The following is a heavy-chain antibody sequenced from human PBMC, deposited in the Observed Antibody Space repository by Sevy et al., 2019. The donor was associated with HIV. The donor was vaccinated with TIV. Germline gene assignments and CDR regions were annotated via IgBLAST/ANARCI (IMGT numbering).Heavy chain of an antibody. Sequence: ASVKVSCKTSGYTFTDYYTHWVRQAPGQGLEWMGIINPSGGSTSYAQRFQGRVIMTTDTSTITVYMELTSLISEDTAVYYCARVAAPVRRKNVIDSWGQGTLVTVSS. CDR3: ARVAAPVRRKNVIDS. CDR2: INPSGGST. CDR1: GYTFTDYY. V-gene: IGHV1-46*03. J-gene: IGHJ4*02. D-gene: IGHD1-1*01.